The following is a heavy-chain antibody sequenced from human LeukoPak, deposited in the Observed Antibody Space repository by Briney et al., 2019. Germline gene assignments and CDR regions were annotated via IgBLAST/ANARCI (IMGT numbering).Heavy chain of an antibody. CDR1: GYTFTGYH. Sequence: ASVKVSCKASGYTFTGYHMHWVRQAPGQGLEWMGWIIPNSGGTNYAQKFQGRVTMTRDTSISTAYMELSTLRSDDTAVYYCARDSSWFGVDAFDIWGQGTMVTVSS. CDR2: IIPNSGGT. D-gene: IGHD3-10*01. J-gene: IGHJ3*02. CDR3: ARDSSWFGVDAFDI. V-gene: IGHV1-2*02.